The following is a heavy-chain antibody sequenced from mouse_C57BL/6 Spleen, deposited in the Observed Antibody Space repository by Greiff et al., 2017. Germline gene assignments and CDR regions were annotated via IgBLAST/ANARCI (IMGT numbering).Heavy chain of an antibody. CDR3: AREEIYYYGSYWYFDV. Sequence: VQLQQSGPGLVKPSQSLSLTCSVTGYSITSGYYWNWIRQFPGNKLEWMGYISYDGSNNYNPSLKNRISITRDTSKNQFFLKLNSVTTEDTATYYCAREEIYYYGSYWYFDVWGTGTTVTVSS. D-gene: IGHD1-1*01. CDR1: GYSITSGYY. V-gene: IGHV3-6*01. CDR2: ISYDGSN. J-gene: IGHJ1*03.